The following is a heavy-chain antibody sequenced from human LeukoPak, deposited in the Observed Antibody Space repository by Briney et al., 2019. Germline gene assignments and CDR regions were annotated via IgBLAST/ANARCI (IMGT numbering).Heavy chain of an antibody. J-gene: IGHJ4*02. V-gene: IGHV3-23*01. D-gene: IGHD4-17*01. CDR3: AREGGDYVAPFDY. CDR1: GFTFSSYA. Sequence: PGGSLRLSCAASGFTFSSYAMTWVRRAPGKGLEWVSTISGSGGSTYYADSVKGRFTISRDNAKNSLYLQMNSLRAEDTAVYYCAREGGDYVAPFDYWGQGTLVTVSS. CDR2: ISGSGGST.